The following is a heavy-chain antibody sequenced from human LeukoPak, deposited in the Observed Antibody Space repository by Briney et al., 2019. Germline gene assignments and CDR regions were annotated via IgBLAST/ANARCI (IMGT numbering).Heavy chain of an antibody. V-gene: IGHV3-23*01. CDR2: IGGSGDNT. J-gene: IGHJ6*03. CDR3: GKNSEHYFYRYYYMDV. D-gene: IGHD2/OR15-2a*01. CDR1: VDSFANDA. Sequence: GGSLRLSSEESVDSFANDAMTWVRQAPGKGLEWVSSIGGSGDNTYYPDSIKGRFTISRDNSKNTLFLQVNSLRAEDTAVYYCGKNSEHYFYRYYYMDVWGKGTTVTVSS.